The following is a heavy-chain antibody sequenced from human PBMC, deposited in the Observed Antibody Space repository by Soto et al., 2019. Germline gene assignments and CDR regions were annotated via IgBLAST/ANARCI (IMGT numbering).Heavy chain of an antibody. V-gene: IGHV4-39*01. CDR3: ARHTTDYGDYSPLGYYYYYMDV. CDR1: GGSISNSSYS. D-gene: IGHD4-17*01. CDR2: IYYSGST. J-gene: IGHJ6*03. Sequence: TSEPLSPTCTVSGGSISNSSYSWGWTRQPPGKEQEWIGSIYYSGSTYYNPSLKSRVTISVDTSKNQFSLKLSSVTAADTAVYYCARHTTDYGDYSPLGYYYYYMDVWGKGTTVTVS.